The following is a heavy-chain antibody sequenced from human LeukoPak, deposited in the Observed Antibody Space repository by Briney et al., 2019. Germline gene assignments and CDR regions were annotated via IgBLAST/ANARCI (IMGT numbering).Heavy chain of an antibody. V-gene: IGHV4-31*03. J-gene: IGHJ4*02. Sequence: KPSETLSLTCTVSGGSISSGGYYWSWIRQHPGKGLEWIGYIYYSGSTYYNPSLKSRVTISVDTSKNQFSLKLSSVTAADTAVYYCARVIGDYYDSSGYYYFDYWGQGTLVTVSS. D-gene: IGHD3-22*01. CDR2: IYYSGST. CDR1: GGSISSGGYY. CDR3: ARVIGDYYDSSGYYYFDY.